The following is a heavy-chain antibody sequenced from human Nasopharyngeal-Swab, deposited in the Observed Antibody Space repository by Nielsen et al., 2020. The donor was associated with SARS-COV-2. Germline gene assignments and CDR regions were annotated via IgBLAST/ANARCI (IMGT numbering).Heavy chain of an antibody. CDR2: INQDGSEK. D-gene: IGHD2-2*01. Sequence: GGSLGLSCAASGFTFISYWMSGVRQAPGKGLDWVPKINQDGSEKYYVDSVKGRFTISRDNAKNSLYLQMNSLRAEDTAVYYCARDGGYCSSTSCYAGNYYYYYGMDVWGQGTTVTVSS. CDR3: ARDGGYCSSTSCYAGNYYYYYGMDV. J-gene: IGHJ6*02. CDR1: GFTFISYW. V-gene: IGHV3-7*01.